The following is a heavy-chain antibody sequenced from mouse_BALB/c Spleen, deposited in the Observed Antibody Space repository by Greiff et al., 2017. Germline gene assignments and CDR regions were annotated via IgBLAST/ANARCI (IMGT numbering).Heavy chain of an antibody. D-gene: IGHD1-2*01. CDR3: ARRTTAAWFAY. V-gene: IGHV1-54*01. CDR2: INPGSGGT. J-gene: IGHJ3*01. Sequence: VQLQQSGAELVRPGTSVKVSCKASGYAFTNYLIGWVKQRPGQGLEWIGVINPGSGGTNYNEKFKGKATLTADKSSSTAYMQLSSLTSDDSAVYFCARRTTAAWFAYWGQGTLVTVSA. CDR1: GYAFTNYL.